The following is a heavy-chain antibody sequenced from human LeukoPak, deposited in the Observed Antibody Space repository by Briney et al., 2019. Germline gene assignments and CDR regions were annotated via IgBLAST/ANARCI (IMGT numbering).Heavy chain of an antibody. D-gene: IGHD5-12*01. CDR1: GFTFSSYT. CDR2: QDGNNK. CDR3: ARDDRGYGGYHFDH. V-gene: IGHV3-30-3*01. J-gene: IGHJ4*02. Sequence: QSGGSLRLSCAASGFTFSSYTFHWVRQAPGKGLEWVAVQDGNNKYYTDSVKGRFTISRDNSKNTLYLQMNSLRAEDTAVYYCARDDRGYGGYHFDHWGQGTLVTVSS.